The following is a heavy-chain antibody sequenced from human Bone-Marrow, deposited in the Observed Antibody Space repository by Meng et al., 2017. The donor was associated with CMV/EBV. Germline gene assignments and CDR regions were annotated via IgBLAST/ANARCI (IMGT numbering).Heavy chain of an antibody. CDR3: ARDCVDTAMAINYYYYGMDV. J-gene: IGHJ6*02. V-gene: IGHV1-2*02. Sequence: ASVKVSCKASGYTFTSYGISWARQAPGQGLEWMGWINPNSGGTNYAQKFQGRVTMTRDTSISTAYMELSRLRSDDTAVYYCARDCVDTAMAINYYYYGMDVWGQGTTVTVSS. CDR1: GYTFTSYG. CDR2: INPNSGGT. D-gene: IGHD5-18*01.